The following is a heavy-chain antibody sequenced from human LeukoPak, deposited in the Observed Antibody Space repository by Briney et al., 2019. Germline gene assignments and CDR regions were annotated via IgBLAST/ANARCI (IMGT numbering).Heavy chain of an antibody. CDR1: GFTFSTYS. J-gene: IGHJ4*02. Sequence: GGSLRLSCAASGFTFSTYSMKWVRQAPGKGLEWVSYISDSSTMYYADSVRGRFTISRENDKNSLFLQMNSLRAEDTAVYYCARDGGYSGYDADCWGQGTLVTVSS. V-gene: IGHV3-48*01. CDR2: ISDSSTM. D-gene: IGHD5-12*01. CDR3: ARDGGYSGYDADC.